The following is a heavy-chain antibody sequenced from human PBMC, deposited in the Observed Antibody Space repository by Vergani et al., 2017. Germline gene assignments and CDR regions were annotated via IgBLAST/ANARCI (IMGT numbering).Heavy chain of an antibody. CDR2: ISGSGGST. CDR1: GFTFSSYA. D-gene: IGHD3-10*01. Sequence: EVQLVESGGGLVQPGGSLRLSCAASGFTFSSYAMSWVRQAPGKGLEWVSAISGSGGSTYYADSVKGRFTISRDNSKNTLYLQMNSLRAEDTAVYYCARGKYYYGSGSYLYFDYWGQGTLVTVSS. J-gene: IGHJ4*02. V-gene: IGHV3-23*04. CDR3: ARGKYYYGSGSYLYFDY.